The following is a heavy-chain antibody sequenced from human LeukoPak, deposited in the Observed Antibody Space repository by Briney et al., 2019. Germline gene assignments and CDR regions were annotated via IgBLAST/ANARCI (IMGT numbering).Heavy chain of an antibody. Sequence: SETLSLTCAVSGGSFSGYYWSWIRQPPGKGLEWIGDINHSGSTNYNPSLTSRVTISVDTSKNQFSLKLSSVTAADTTVYYCAGFAGRRLTLQKYYFDYWGQGTRVTVSS. CDR2: INHSGST. CDR1: GGSFSGYY. V-gene: IGHV4-34*01. CDR3: AGFAGRRLTLQKYYFDY. D-gene: IGHD6-6*01. J-gene: IGHJ4*02.